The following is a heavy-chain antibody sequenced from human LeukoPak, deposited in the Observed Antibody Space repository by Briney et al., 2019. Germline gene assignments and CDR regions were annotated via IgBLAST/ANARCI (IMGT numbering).Heavy chain of an antibody. CDR2: IYPNSGGT. J-gene: IGHJ4*02. Sequence: GASVKVSCKASGYTFTGYYMHWVRQAPGQGLEWMGWIYPNSGGTTYAQKFQGRVTMTRDTSISTAYMELSRLRSDDTAVYYCARDENPNSSGWYVVDYWGQGTLVTASS. D-gene: IGHD6-19*01. V-gene: IGHV1-2*02. CDR3: ARDENPNSSGWYVVDY. CDR1: GYTFTGYY.